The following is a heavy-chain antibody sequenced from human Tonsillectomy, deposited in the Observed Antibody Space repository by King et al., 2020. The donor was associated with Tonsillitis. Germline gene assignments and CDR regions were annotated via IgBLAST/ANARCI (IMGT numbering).Heavy chain of an antibody. D-gene: IGHD6-13*01. CDR2: ISYDGNNT. CDR1: GFTFSSYG. CDR3: AKDNLQAGYTSIWYEWAFDI. Sequence: QVQLVESGGGVVQPGRSLRLSCTASGFTFSSYGIHWVRQAPGKGLEWVAVISYDGNNTYYADSVKGRFTISRENSKNTLYLQMNSLRAEDTAMYYFAKDNLQAGYTSIWYEWAFDIWGQGTMVTVSS. V-gene: IGHV3-30*18. J-gene: IGHJ3*02.